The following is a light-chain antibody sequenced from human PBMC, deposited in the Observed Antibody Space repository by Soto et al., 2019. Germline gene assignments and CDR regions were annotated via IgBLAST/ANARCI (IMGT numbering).Light chain of an antibody. V-gene: IGKV3-15*01. J-gene: IGKJ2*01. CDR3: QQYNNWPQT. CDR1: QSVSSN. Sequence: EIVMTQSPATLSVSPGERATLSCRASQSVSSNLAWYQQKPGQAPRLLIYGASTRATGIPARFSGSESGTEFTLTISSLQSEDFAVYYCQQYNNWPQTFGQGTKLAIK. CDR2: GAS.